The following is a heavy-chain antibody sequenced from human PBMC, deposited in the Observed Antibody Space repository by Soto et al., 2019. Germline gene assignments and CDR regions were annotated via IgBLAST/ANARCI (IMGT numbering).Heavy chain of an antibody. CDR3: ARPGIAAAGTTYYYYYTMDV. CDR1: GCSMSSSNW. V-gene: IGHV4-39*01. CDR2: IYYSGST. D-gene: IGHD6-13*01. J-gene: IGHJ6*02. Sequence: PSETLSLTCTVSGCSMSSSNWWNWVRQPPGKGQEWIGSIYYSGSTYYNPSLKSRVTISVDTSKNQFSLKLSSVTAADTAVYYCARPGIAAAGTTYYYYYTMDVWGQGTTVTVSS.